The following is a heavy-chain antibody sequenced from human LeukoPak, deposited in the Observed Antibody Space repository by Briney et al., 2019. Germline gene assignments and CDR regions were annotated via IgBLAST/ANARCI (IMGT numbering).Heavy chain of an antibody. CDR1: EFTFSSYG. CDR3: AKDGPHYYGSGSFYNNYYGMDV. J-gene: IGHJ6*02. CDR2: LSYDGSNK. D-gene: IGHD3-10*01. Sequence: GGSLRLSCAASEFTFSSYGMHWVRQAPGKGLEWVAVLSYDGSNKYYVDSVKGRFTITRDNSKNTLYLQMNSLRAEDTAVYYCAKDGPHYYGSGSFYNNYYGMDVWGQGTTVTVSS. V-gene: IGHV3-30*18.